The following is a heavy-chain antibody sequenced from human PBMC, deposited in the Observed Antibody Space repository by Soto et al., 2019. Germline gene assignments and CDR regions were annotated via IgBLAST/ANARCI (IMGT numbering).Heavy chain of an antibody. J-gene: IGHJ4*02. CDR1: GFTFSSYW. CDR3: ARDDSSFGPLHWTFGY. CDR2: IKQDGSEK. V-gene: IGHV3-7*01. Sequence: EVQLVESGGGLVQPGGSLRLSCAASGFTFSSYWMSWVRQAPGKGLEWVANIKQDGSEKYYVDSVKGRFTISRDNANNSLYLQMNSLRAEDTAVYYCARDDSSFGPLHWTFGYWGQGTLVTVSS. D-gene: IGHD1-1*01.